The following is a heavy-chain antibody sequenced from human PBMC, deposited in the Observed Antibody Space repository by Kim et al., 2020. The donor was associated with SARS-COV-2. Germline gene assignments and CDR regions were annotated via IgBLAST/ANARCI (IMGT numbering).Heavy chain of an antibody. CDR2: INNDGSST. CDR1: GFTFSTYW. Sequence: GGSLRLSCAASGFTFSTYWMHWVRQAPGKGLVWVSRINNDGSSTSYADSVKGRFTISRDNAKNTLYLQMNSLRAEDTAVYYCARTSYCSSTSCYGGFDYWGQGTLVTVSS. D-gene: IGHD2-2*01. V-gene: IGHV3-74*01. J-gene: IGHJ4*02. CDR3: ARTSYCSSTSCYGGFDY.